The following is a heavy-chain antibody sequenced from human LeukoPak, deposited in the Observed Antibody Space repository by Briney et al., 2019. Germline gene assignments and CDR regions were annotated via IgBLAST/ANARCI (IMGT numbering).Heavy chain of an antibody. CDR1: GGSMNINNYY. V-gene: IGHV4-39*07. Sequence: SETLSLTCTVSGGSMNINNYYWAWIRQPPGKGLEWLGSIYYTGTTYYNPSLKSRVTISVDTSKNQFSLKLSSVTAADTAVYYCARGPPPGYYYYYYMDVWGKGTTVTISS. J-gene: IGHJ6*03. CDR3: ARGPPPGYYYYYYMDV. CDR2: IYYTGTT.